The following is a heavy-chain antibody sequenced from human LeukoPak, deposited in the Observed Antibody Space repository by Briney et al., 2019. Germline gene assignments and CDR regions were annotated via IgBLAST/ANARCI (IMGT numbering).Heavy chain of an antibody. D-gene: IGHD3-16*01. CDR3: AKLMRHMMEDVLDL. CDR2: ISATGLST. J-gene: IGHJ3*01. CDR1: DFAFTSSG. Sequence: LSGGSLTLSCTASDFAFTSSGMSWVRQVPGTGLEWVSFISATGLSTYYADSVKGRFTVSRDNSKNTLYLQMNSLRAADTAVYYCAKLMRHMMEDVLDLWGQGTVVTVSS. V-gene: IGHV3-23*01.